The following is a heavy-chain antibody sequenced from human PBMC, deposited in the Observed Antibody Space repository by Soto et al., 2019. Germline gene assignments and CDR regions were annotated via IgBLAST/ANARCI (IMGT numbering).Heavy chain of an antibody. CDR1: GGTIGSLY. CDR3: SRGSLGYYGSGRTGFGL. CDR2: IYTSGST. J-gene: IGHJ5*02. Sequence: TVVGGTIGSLYWRRISQKTGKGLEWIGRIYTSGSTNYNPSLKSRVTMSVDTSKNQFSLKLSSVTAADTAVYYCSRGSLGYYGSGRTGFGLWGQGTLVSGSS. V-gene: IGHV4-4*07. D-gene: IGHD3-10*01.